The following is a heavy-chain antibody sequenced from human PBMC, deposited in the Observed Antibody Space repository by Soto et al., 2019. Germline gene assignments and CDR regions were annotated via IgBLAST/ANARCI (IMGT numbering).Heavy chain of an antibody. CDR1: GGSIRSGGYY. CDR3: ARDRLMATAGTARHYFGLDV. V-gene: IGHV4-31*03. Sequence: SETLSLSCTVSGGSIRSGGYYWSWVRQSPRRGLEWIGNIYYSGSTYYNPSLKSRLTISVDTSKNQFSLNLSSVTAADTAVYYCARDRLMATAGTARHYFGLDVWGQGTTVTVSS. CDR2: IYYSGST. D-gene: IGHD5-18*01. J-gene: IGHJ6*02.